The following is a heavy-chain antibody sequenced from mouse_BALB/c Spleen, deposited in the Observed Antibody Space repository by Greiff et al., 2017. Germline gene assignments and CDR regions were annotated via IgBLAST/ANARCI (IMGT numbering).Heavy chain of an antibody. D-gene: IGHD1-2*01. CDR2: ISYDGSN. Sequence: EVQLQESGPGLVKPSQSLSLTCSVTGYSFTSCYYWYLIRQFPGNQLELMGYISYDGSNNYNPSLKNRNSITRDTSKNQFFLKLNSVTTEDTATSAGASEINYYGYGAMDYWGQGTSVTVSS. J-gene: IGHJ4*01. V-gene: IGHV3-6*02. CDR1: GYSFTSCYY. CDR3: ASEINYYGYGAMDY.